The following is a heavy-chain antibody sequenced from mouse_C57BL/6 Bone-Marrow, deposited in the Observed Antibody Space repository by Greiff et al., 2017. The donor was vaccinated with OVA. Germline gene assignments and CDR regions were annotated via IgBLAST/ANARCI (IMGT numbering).Heavy chain of an antibody. V-gene: IGHV2-2*01. D-gene: IGHD1-1*01. CDR3: ARALYGSSYEAMDY. CDR2: IWSGGST. Sequence: VMLVESGPGLVQPSQSLSITCTVSGFSLTSYGVHWVRQSPGKGLEWLGVIWSGGSTDYNAAFISRLSISKDNSKSQVFFKMNSLQADDTAIYYWARALYGSSYEAMDYWGQGTSVTVSS. CDR1: GFSLTSYG. J-gene: IGHJ4*01.